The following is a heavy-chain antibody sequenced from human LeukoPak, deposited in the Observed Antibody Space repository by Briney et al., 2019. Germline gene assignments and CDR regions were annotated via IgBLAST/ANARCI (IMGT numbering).Heavy chain of an antibody. Sequence: PGGSLRLSCAASGFTFSSYSMNWVRQAPGKGLEWVSSISSSSSYIYYADSVKGRFTISRDNAKNSLYLQMNSLRAEDTAVYYCARQRWLQSPPGDYWGQGTLVTVSS. CDR3: ARQRWLQSPPGDY. D-gene: IGHD5-24*01. V-gene: IGHV3-21*01. J-gene: IGHJ4*02. CDR1: GFTFSSYS. CDR2: ISSSSSYI.